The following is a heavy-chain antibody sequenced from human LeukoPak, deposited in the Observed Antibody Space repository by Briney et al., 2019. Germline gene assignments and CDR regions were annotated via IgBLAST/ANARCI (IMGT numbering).Heavy chain of an antibody. Sequence: SETLSLTCTVSGYSISSGYYWGWIRQPPGKGLEWIGSIYHSGSTYYNPSLKGRVTISVDTSKNQFSLKLSSVTAADTAVYYCARINPNDHYWGQGTLVTVSS. D-gene: IGHD3-16*01. CDR1: GYSISSGYY. V-gene: IGHV4-38-2*02. CDR3: ARINPNDHY. J-gene: IGHJ4*02. CDR2: IYHSGST.